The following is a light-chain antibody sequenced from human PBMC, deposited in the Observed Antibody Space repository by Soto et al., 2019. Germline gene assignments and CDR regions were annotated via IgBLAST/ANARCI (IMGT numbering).Light chain of an antibody. Sequence: AIQMTQSPSSLSASVGDRVTITCRASQGIRNDLGWYQQKPGKAPKLLIYAASSLQSGVPSRFSGSGSGTDFTIPISSLQPEDFATYYCLQDYNYPRTFGQGTKVEIK. CDR1: QGIRND. CDR2: AAS. CDR3: LQDYNYPRT. J-gene: IGKJ1*01. V-gene: IGKV1-6*01.